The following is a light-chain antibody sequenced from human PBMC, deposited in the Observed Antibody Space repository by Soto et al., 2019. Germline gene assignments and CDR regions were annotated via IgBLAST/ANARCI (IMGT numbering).Light chain of an antibody. CDR2: EVS. CDR1: SSDIGSYNY. CDR3: NSKTSSDTVV. V-gene: IGLV2-14*01. J-gene: IGLJ2*01. Sequence: QSALTQPASVSGSPGQSITISCTGTSSDIGSYNYVSWYQQHSGKAPKLIIYEVSNRPSGVSIRFSGSKSDNTASLTISGLQAEDEADYYCNSKTSSDTVVFGGGTKLTVL.